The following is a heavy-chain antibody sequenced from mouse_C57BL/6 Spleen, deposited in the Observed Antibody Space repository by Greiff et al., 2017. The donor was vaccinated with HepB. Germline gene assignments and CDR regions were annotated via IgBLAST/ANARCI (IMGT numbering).Heavy chain of an antibody. D-gene: IGHD1-1*01. CDR2: INPNNGGT. Sequence: VQLQQSGPELVKPGASVKISCKASGYTFTDYYMNWVKQSHGKSLEWIGDINPNNGGTSYNQKFKGKATLTVDKSSSTAYMELRSLTSEDSAVYYCAREVTTVVPYYFDYWGQGTTLTVSS. V-gene: IGHV1-26*01. J-gene: IGHJ2*01. CDR3: AREVTTVVPYYFDY. CDR1: GYTFTDYY.